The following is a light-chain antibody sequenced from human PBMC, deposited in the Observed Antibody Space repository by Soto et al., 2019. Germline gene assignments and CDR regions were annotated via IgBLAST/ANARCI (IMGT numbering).Light chain of an antibody. J-gene: IGKJ4*01. Sequence: EIVVTQSPATLSVSPGERATLSCRASQSVSSNLAWYQQKPGQAPRLLIYGASTKATGIPARFSGSGSGTEFNLTLSSLQSEDFAVYYCQQYNNCPLTFGGGKKVEI. CDR1: QSVSSN. V-gene: IGKV3-15*01. CDR2: GAS. CDR3: QQYNNCPLT.